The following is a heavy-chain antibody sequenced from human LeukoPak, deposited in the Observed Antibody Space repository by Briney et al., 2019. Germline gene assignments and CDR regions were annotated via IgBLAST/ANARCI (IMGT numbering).Heavy chain of an antibody. Sequence: GGSLRLSCAASGFTFSSYSMNWVRQAPGKGLEWVSSISSSSSYIYYADSVKGRFTISRDNAKNSLYLQMNSLRAEDTALYLCARAGERYFDWLSGYWGQGTLVTVSS. CDR2: ISSSSSYI. V-gene: IGHV3-21*01. CDR3: ARAGERYFDWLSGY. J-gene: IGHJ4*02. CDR1: GFTFSSYS. D-gene: IGHD3-9*01.